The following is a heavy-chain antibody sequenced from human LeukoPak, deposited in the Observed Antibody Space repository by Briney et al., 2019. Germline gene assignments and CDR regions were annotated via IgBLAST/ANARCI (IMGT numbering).Heavy chain of an antibody. CDR2: INGNGDKT. J-gene: IGHJ5*02. CDR1: GFTLSGFS. CDR3: ARIGMENFYDL. V-gene: IGHV3-64*02. Sequence: GGSLRLSCAASGFTLSGFSMHWNRQAPGRGLEYVSAINGNGDKTFYTDSVRGRFTIFRDNSKNTLFLQMGSLRGEDTALYFCARIGMENFYDLWGQGTLVTVSS. D-gene: IGHD2/OR15-2a*01.